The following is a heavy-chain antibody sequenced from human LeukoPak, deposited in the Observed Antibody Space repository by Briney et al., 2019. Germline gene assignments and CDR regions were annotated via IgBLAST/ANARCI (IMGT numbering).Heavy chain of an antibody. V-gene: IGHV3-30*02. J-gene: IGHJ6*03. D-gene: IGHD3-9*01. CDR3: ARDRRWRYFDWLSGEYYYYYYMDV. CDR2: IRYDGSNK. Sequence: GGSLRLSCAASGFTFSSYGMHWVRQAPGKGLEWVAFIRYDGSNKYYADSVKGRFTISRDNSKNTLYLQMNSLRAEDTAVYYCARDRRWRYFDWLSGEYYYYYYMDVWGKGTTVTVSS. CDR1: GFTFSSYG.